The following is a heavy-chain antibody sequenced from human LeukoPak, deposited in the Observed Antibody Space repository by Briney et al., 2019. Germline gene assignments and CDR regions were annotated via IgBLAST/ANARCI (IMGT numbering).Heavy chain of an antibody. Sequence: PGGSLRLSCAASGFTFSSYDMNWVRQPPGKELEWVSYISSDDSTIYYADSVKGRFTISRDNAKNSLYLQMNSLRAEDTAVYYCARGLVGPTVYWGQGTLVTVSS. CDR3: ARGLVGPTVY. V-gene: IGHV3-48*03. CDR2: ISSDDSTI. CDR1: GFTFSSYD. D-gene: IGHD1-26*01. J-gene: IGHJ4*02.